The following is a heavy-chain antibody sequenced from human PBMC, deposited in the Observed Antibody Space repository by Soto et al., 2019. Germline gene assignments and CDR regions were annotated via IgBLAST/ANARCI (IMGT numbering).Heavy chain of an antibody. CDR2: INHSGST. Sequence: PSETLSLTCAVYGGSFFGYYWSWIRQPPGKGLEWIEEINHSGSTNYNPSLKSRVTISVDTFKNQFSLKLSSVTAADTGVYYCARGSGVEMDTILEYWGQGTLVTVSA. V-gene: IGHV4-34*01. D-gene: IGHD2-8*02. CDR1: GGSFFGYY. J-gene: IGHJ4*02. CDR3: ARGSGVEMDTILEY.